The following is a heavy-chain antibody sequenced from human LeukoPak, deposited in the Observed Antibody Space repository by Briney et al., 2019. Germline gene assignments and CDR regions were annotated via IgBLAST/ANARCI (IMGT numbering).Heavy chain of an antibody. J-gene: IGHJ4*02. CDR1: GYTFTIYG. CDR3: ARAGPYSGSYPYFFDY. Sequence: ASVKVSCKASGYTFTIYGISWVRQAPAQGLEWMGWISAYNGNTNYAQKLQGRVTMTTDTSTRTAYMELRSLRSDDTAVYYCARAGPYSGSYPYFFDYWGQGTLVTVSS. CDR2: ISAYNGNT. D-gene: IGHD1-26*01. V-gene: IGHV1-18*01.